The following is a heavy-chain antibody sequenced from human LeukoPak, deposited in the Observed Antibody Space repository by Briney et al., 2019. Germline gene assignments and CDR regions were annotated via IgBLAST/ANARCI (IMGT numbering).Heavy chain of an antibody. D-gene: IGHD3-22*01. J-gene: IGHJ4*02. V-gene: IGHV3-7*03. Sequence: GGSLRLSCAASGLTVSSNYMNWVRQAPGKGLEWVTNIKQDGSKKNYVDSVKGRFTISRDNAKNSLYLQMNSLRAEDTAVYYCATPLDYYDTSGYHQGGDWGQGTLVTVSS. CDR3: ATPLDYYDTSGYHQGGD. CDR1: GLTVSSNY. CDR2: IKQDGSKK.